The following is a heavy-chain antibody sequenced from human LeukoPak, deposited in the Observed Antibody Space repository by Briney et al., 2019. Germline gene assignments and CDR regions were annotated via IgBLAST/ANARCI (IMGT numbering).Heavy chain of an antibody. CDR3: AKTPVSYSSGWSTFDY. D-gene: IGHD6-19*01. Sequence: PGGSLRLSCAASGFTFSSYAMSWVRQTPGKGLEWVSGISGSGVSTYYADSVKGRFTISRDNSKNTLYLQMSTLRAEDTAIYYCAKTPVSYSSGWSTFDYWGQGTLVTVSS. CDR1: GFTFSSYA. J-gene: IGHJ4*02. V-gene: IGHV3-23*01. CDR2: ISGSGVST.